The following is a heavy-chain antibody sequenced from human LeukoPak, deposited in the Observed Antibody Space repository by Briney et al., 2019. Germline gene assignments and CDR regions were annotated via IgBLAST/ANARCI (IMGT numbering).Heavy chain of an antibody. CDR3: AKAPATGEGYYYYYMDV. CDR2: ISYDGINK. V-gene: IGHV3-30*04. J-gene: IGHJ6*03. CDR1: GFTFSSYA. Sequence: GGSLRLSCAASGFTFSSYAIHWVRQAPGKGLQWVAVISYDGINKYYADSVKGRFTISRDNSKNTLYLQMNSLRAEDTAVYYCAKAPATGEGYYYYYMDVWGKGTTVTVSS. D-gene: IGHD7-27*01.